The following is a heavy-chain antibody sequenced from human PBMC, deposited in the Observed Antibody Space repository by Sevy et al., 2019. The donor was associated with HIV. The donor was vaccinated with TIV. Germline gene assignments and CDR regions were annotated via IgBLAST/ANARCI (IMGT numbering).Heavy chain of an antibody. CDR2: ISWNSGSV. V-gene: IGHV3-9*01. D-gene: IGHD3-16*01. CDR3: AKDMDRSLLGGRGDDAFDI. J-gene: IGHJ3*02. Sequence: GGSLRLSCVASGFSYDDYAMYWVRQAPGKGLEWVSGISWNSGSVGYADSVKGRFTISRDNAKNSLYMQMNSLRAEDTALYYCAKDMDRSLLGGRGDDAFDIWGQGTMVTVSS. CDR1: GFSYDDYA.